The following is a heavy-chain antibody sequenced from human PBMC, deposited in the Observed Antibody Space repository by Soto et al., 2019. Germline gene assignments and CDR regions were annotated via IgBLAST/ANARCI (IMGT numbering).Heavy chain of an antibody. CDR2: ISNSGSNT. V-gene: IGHV3-30*03. CDR1: GFTFSSYG. CDR3: ARLRLTGYFDY. J-gene: IGHJ4*02. Sequence: GGSLRLSCAASGFTFSSYGMHWVRQAPGKGLEWVAVISNSGSNTNYADSVKGRFTISRDNAMNSLYLQMNSLRAEDTAVYYCARLRLTGYFDYWGQGTLVTVSS.